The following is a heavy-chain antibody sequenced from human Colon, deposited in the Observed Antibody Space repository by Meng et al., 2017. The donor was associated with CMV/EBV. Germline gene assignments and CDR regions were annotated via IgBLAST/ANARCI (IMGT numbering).Heavy chain of an antibody. V-gene: IGHV3-74*01. CDR3: ARDVLGSCKGTSCYRLSP. CDR2: INGGATTT. Sequence: GGSLRLSCAASGFIFSDYWMHWVRQVPGKGLVWVAHINGGATTTNHADFVKGRFTISRDNTKNTLYLQMNSLSADDTAVYYCARDVLGSCKGTSCYRLSPWGQGTLVTVSS. D-gene: IGHD2-2*01. CDR1: GFIFSDYW. J-gene: IGHJ5*02.